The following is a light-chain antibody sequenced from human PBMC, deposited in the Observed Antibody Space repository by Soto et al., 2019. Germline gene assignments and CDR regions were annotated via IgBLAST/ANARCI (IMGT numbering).Light chain of an antibody. J-gene: IGLJ1*01. CDR3: TSYTSTIPDG. CDR2: EVS. V-gene: IGLV2-14*01. Sequence: QSALTQPASVSGSPGQSITISCTGSSNDVGGYNYVSWYQQHPGQAPKLIIYEVSDRPSGVPTRFSGSKSGNTASLTISGLQVEDEADYFCTSYTSTIPDGVGSGIKVTVL. CDR1: SNDVGGYNY.